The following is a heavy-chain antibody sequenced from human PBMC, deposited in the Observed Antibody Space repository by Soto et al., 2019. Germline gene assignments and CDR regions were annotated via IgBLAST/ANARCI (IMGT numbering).Heavy chain of an antibody. CDR2: IIPMSNTA. CDR1: GGFFNTYA. CDR3: AREEGPNSSGYHTFDY. V-gene: IGHV1-69*12. D-gene: IGHD3-22*01. Sequence: QVQLVQSGAEVKTPGSSVKVSCKASGGFFNTYAISWVRQAPGQGLEWMGAIIPMSNTANYAQNFRDRVTFTADGSTSTAYMELSSLRSEDTAVYYCAREEGPNSSGYHTFDYWGQGTLVTVSS. J-gene: IGHJ4*02.